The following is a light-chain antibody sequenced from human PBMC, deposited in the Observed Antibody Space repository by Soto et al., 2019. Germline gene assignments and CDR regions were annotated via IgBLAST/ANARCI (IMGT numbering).Light chain of an antibody. CDR2: GAS. CDR1: QSVSSSY. V-gene: IGKV3-20*01. CDR3: QQYGSSPYT. J-gene: IGKJ2*01. Sequence: EIVLTQSPGTLSLSPGERVTLSCRASQSVSSSYLAWYQQKPGQPPRLFIYGASSRATGIPDRFSGSGSGTDFTLTISRLEPEDFAVYYCQQYGSSPYTFGQGTKLEIK.